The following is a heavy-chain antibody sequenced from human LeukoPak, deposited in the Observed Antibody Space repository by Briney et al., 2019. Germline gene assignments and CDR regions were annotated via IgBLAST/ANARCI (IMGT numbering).Heavy chain of an antibody. Sequence: ASVKVSCKASGYTFTSYYMHWVRQAPGQGIEWMGIINPSGGSTSYAQKFQGRVTMTRDTSTSTVYMELSSLRSEDAAVYYCASLPIMITFGGVIVRDYWGQGTLVTVSS. J-gene: IGHJ4*02. CDR1: GYTFTSYY. D-gene: IGHD3-16*02. V-gene: IGHV1-46*01. CDR3: ASLPIMITFGGVIVRDY. CDR2: INPSGGST.